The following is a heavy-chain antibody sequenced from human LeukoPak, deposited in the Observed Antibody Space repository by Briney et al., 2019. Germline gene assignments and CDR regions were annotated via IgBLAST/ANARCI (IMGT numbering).Heavy chain of an antibody. D-gene: IGHD1-1*01. Sequence: QPGGSLRLSCVVSGFTFSESWISWVRQAPGKGLGWVASLNLDGSDKYYVDSVKGRFTISRDNAKNSLYLQMDSLRVEDTAVYYCAKGKRYPDYWGQGTLVTVSS. CDR3: AKGKRYPDY. CDR2: LNLDGSDK. J-gene: IGHJ4*02. CDR1: GFTFSESW. V-gene: IGHV3-7*03.